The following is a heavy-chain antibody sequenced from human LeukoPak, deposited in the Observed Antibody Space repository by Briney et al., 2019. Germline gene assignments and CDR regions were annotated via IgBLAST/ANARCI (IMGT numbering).Heavy chain of an antibody. CDR3: ARDRGYCTGGSCYRYFET. CDR2: ISHTGDTQ. Sequence: PGGSLRLSCAASGFSFSSYSISWVCQAPGKGLEWVSYISHTGDTQYYADSVKGRLTISRDNAKNSGYLQMNTLRAEDTAVYYCARDRGYCTGGSCYRYFETWGQGTLVTVSS. D-gene: IGHD2-15*01. CDR1: GFSFSSYS. J-gene: IGHJ4*02. V-gene: IGHV3-48*01.